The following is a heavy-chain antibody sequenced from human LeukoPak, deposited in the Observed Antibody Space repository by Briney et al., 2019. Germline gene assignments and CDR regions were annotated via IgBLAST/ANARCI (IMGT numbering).Heavy chain of an antibody. Sequence: GASVKVSCKASGYTFTSYAMHWVRQAPGQRLEWMGWINAGNGNTKYSQKLQGRVTITRDTSASTAYMELSSLRSEDTAVYYCARAFWNYDGMDVWGQGTTVTVSS. J-gene: IGHJ6*02. V-gene: IGHV1-3*01. CDR2: INAGNGNT. CDR1: GYTFTSYA. D-gene: IGHD2/OR15-2a*01. CDR3: ARAFWNYDGMDV.